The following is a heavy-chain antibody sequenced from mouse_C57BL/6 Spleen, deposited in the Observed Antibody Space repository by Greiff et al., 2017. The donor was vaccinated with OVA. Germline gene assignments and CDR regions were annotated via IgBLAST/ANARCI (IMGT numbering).Heavy chain of an antibody. V-gene: IGHV5-6*01. Sequence: EVKVVESGGDLVKPGGSLKLSCAASGFTFSSYGMSWVRQTPDKRLEWVATISSGGSYTYYPDSVKGRFTISRDNAKNTLYLQMSSLKSEDTAMYYCAGGDYDGAWFAYWGQGTLVTVSA. CDR1: GFTFSSYG. CDR2: ISSGGSYT. D-gene: IGHD2-4*01. CDR3: AGGDYDGAWFAY. J-gene: IGHJ3*01.